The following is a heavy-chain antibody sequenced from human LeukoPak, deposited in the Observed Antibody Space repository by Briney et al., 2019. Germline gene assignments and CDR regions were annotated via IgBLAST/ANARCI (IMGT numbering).Heavy chain of an antibody. CDR3: ARLGHYYDSSGYLRAFDI. CDR1: GGSISSSSYY. Sequence: SETLSLTCTVSGGSISSSSYYWGWICQPPGKGLEWIGSIYYSGSTYYNPSLKSRVTISVDTSKNQFSLKLSSVTAADTAVYYCARLGHYYDSSGYLRAFDIWGQGTMVTVPS. D-gene: IGHD3-22*01. J-gene: IGHJ3*02. V-gene: IGHV4-39*01. CDR2: IYYSGST.